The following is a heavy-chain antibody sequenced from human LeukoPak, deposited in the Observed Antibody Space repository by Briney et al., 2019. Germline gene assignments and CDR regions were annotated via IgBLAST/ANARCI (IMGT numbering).Heavy chain of an antibody. J-gene: IGHJ6*03. CDR2: ISAYNGNT. D-gene: IGHD4-23*01. CDR1: GYTFTSYG. CDR3: ARDDRLWGGNPYMDV. V-gene: IGHV1-18*01. Sequence: ASVKVSCXASGYTFTSYGISWVRQAPGQGLEWMGWISAYNGNTNYAQKLQGRVTMTTDTSTSTAYMELRSLRSEDTAVYYCARDDRLWGGNPYMDVWGKGTTVTVSS.